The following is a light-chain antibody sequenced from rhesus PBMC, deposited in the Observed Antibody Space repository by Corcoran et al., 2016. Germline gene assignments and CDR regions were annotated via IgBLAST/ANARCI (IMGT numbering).Light chain of an antibody. V-gene: IGLV2-32*02. CDR1: SRDIVGFNS. CDR3: SSEAGRNTFF. CDR2: DVT. J-gene: IGLJ1*01. Sequence: QAALTQPRSVSGSPGQSVTISCTGTSRDIVGFNSVSWYQQHPGTAPKLILYDVTKRPSGVSDRFSGSKSGNTASLTISGLQTEDESDYHCSSEAGRNTFFFGPGTRLTVL.